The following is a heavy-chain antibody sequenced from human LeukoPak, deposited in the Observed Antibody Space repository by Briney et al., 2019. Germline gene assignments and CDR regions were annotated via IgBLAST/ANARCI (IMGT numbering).Heavy chain of an antibody. V-gene: IGHV3-23*01. CDR1: GFTFSSYA. D-gene: IGHD1-1*01. CDR3: AKDRAGTPWAD. Sequence: GGSLRLSCAASGFTFSSYAMSWVRQAPGKGLEWVSSINPGGVSRYYADSVRGRFTISRDNSENTVSLQMNSLRTDDTAMYYCAKDRAGTPWADWGQGTLVTVSS. CDR2: INPGGVSR. J-gene: IGHJ4*02.